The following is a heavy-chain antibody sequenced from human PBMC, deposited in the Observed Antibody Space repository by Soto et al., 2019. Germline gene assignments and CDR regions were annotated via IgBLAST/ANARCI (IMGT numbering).Heavy chain of an antibody. V-gene: IGHV3-23*01. CDR3: AKCGIFYIPGLFEN. D-gene: IGHD1-26*01. Sequence: GGSLRLSCGVSGLNFGSYAMIWVRQAPGRGLEWISTVSGSGGSTSYADSVKGRFTVSRDNSKNTVHLQMTSLSAEDTAVYYCAKCGIFYIPGLFENWGQGTLVTVSS. J-gene: IGHJ4*02. CDR2: VSGSGGST. CDR1: GLNFGSYA.